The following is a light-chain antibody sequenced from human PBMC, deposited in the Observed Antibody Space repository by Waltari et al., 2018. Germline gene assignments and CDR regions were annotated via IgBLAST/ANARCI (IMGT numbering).Light chain of an antibody. CDR1: QIVATH. J-gene: IGKJ4*01. CDR3: QTRYKWPHS. Sequence: SCRASQIVATHLAWYQKRPGQAPRLLIYGSLDRAAGVPARCSGRSAGVAFTLTISSLEPEDSGVYFCQTRYKWPHSFGGGTKVEI. V-gene: IGKV3-11*01. CDR2: GSL.